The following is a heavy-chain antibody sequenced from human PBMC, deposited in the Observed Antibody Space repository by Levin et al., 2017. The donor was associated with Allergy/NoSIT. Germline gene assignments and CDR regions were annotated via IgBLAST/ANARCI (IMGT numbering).Heavy chain of an antibody. CDR2: ISSNGGST. D-gene: IGHD5-18*01. Sequence: GGSLRLSCSASGFTFSSYAMHWVRQAPGKGLEYVSAISSNGGSTYYADSVKGRFTISRDNSKNTLYLQMSSLRAEDTAVYYCVKESRIQLWLPVFRYWGQGTLVTVSS. CDR1: GFTFSSYA. V-gene: IGHV3-64D*06. CDR3: VKESRIQLWLPVFRY. J-gene: IGHJ4*02.